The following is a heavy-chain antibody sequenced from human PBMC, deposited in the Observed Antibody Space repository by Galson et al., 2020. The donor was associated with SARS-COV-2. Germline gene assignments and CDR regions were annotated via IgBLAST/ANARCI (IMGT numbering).Heavy chain of an antibody. J-gene: IGHJ5*02. Sequence: ETSETLSITCTVSGGSISSGGYYWSWIRQHPGKGLEWIGYIYYSGSTYYNPSLKSRVTISVDTSKNQFSLKLSSVTAADTAVYYCARDKRITMFGVVGWFDPWGQGTLVTVSS. V-gene: IGHV4-31*03. D-gene: IGHD3-3*01. CDR2: IYYSGST. CDR3: ARDKRITMFGVVGWFDP. CDR1: GGSISSGGYY.